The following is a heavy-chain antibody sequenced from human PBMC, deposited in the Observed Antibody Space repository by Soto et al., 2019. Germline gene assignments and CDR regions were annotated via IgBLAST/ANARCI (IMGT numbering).Heavy chain of an antibody. D-gene: IGHD6-19*01. CDR1: GYTFTGYY. CDR3: ARDRAAAGTAYSSGWYGY. Sequence: GASVKVSCKASGYTFTGYYMHWVRQAPGQGLEWMGWINPNSGGTNYAQKFQGRVTMTRDTSISTAYMELSRLRSDDTAVYYCARDRAAAGTAYSSGWYGYWGQGTLVTVSS. V-gene: IGHV1-2*02. CDR2: INPNSGGT. J-gene: IGHJ4*02.